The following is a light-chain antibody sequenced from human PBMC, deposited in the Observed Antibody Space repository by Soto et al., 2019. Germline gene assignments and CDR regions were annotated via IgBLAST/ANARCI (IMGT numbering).Light chain of an antibody. J-gene: IGLJ3*02. CDR3: CSYAGSYTLV. CDR2: EVT. CDR1: SSDVGSRNL. Sequence: QSALTQPASVSGSPGQSITISCTGTSSDVGSRNLVSWYQQHPGKAPKLIIYEVTKWPSGVSNRFSGSKSGNTASLTIFGLQAEDEDDYYCCSYAGSYTLVFGGGTKLTVL. V-gene: IGLV2-23*02.